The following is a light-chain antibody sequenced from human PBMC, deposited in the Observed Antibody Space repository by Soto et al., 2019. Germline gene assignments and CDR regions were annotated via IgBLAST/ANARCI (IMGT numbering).Light chain of an antibody. CDR1: QAIRKN. CDR2: DAS. J-gene: IGKJ4*01. V-gene: IGKV3-15*01. Sequence: EIVLTQSPATLSVSPGERSTLSCKSSQAIRKNLAWYQQKPGQSPRLLIYDASTRATGVPVRFSGSGSETDFTLSISSLQSEDVAVYYCQQYNNWPLTFGGGTKVEIK. CDR3: QQYNNWPLT.